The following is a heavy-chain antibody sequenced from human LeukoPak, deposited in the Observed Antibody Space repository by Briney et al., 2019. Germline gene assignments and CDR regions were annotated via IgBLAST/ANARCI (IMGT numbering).Heavy chain of an antibody. D-gene: IGHD1-26*01. CDR2: MHYSGSP. CDR1: GWSVSTYY. Sequence: PSETLSLTCTVSGWSVSTYYWSWIRQTPGKGLEWIAYMHYSGSPNYNPSLKSRVTMSVDTSKNQFSLKLSSVTAADTAVYYCARHIRMVGATHYFDYWGQGALVTVSS. CDR3: ARHIRMVGATHYFDY. J-gene: IGHJ4*02. V-gene: IGHV4-59*02.